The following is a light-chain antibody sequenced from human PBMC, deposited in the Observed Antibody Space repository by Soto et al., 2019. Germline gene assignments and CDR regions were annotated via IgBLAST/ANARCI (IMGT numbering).Light chain of an antibody. Sequence: EIVLAQSPYTLSFSPLERSTLSCRASATVSNNYLAWYQRKPGQAPRLLVYGASTRATGIPGRFSGSGSGTDFTLTISSLESEDFAMYYCHQYSRSPPTFGQGTRLEIK. CDR1: ATVSNNY. CDR2: GAS. J-gene: IGKJ5*01. CDR3: HQYSRSPPT. V-gene: IGKV3-20*01.